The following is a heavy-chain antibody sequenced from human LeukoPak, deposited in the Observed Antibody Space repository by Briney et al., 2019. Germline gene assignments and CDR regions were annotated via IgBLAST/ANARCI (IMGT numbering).Heavy chain of an antibody. D-gene: IGHD2-8*02. CDR3: AKGSLTIWYAFDI. V-gene: IGHV3-23*01. CDR1: GFTFSSYA. CDR2: ITSSGGST. J-gene: IGHJ3*02. Sequence: GASLRLSCAASGFTFSSYAMSWVRQAPGKGLEWVSTITSSGGSTYYADSVKGRFTISRDNSKNTLFLQTNSLRAEDTAVYYCAKGSLTIWYAFDIWGQGTMVTASS.